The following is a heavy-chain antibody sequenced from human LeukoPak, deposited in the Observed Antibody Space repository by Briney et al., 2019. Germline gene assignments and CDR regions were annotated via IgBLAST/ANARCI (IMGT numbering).Heavy chain of an antibody. V-gene: IGHV4-39*01. CDR1: GGSISSSGYY. J-gene: IGHJ4*02. Sequence: KPSETLSLTCTVSGGSISSSGYYWGWIRQPPGKGLEWIGSIFYTGSTYYNPSLKSRVTISVDTSKNQFSLKLNSVTATDTAVYYCARHRSGGTCYSDFDYWGQGTLATVSS. CDR3: ARHRSGGTCYSDFDY. CDR2: IFYTGST. D-gene: IGHD2-15*01.